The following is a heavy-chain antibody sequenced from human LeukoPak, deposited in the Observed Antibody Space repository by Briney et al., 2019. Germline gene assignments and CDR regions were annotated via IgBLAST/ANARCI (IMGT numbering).Heavy chain of an antibody. CDR3: ARDLPAAVD. Sequence: GGSLRLSCAASGFSFSSYSMSWVRQAAGKGLEWVSFISRSSSDIYHADSVKGRFTISRDSAKNSLYLQMNSLRAEDTAVYYCARDLPAAVDWGQGALVTVSS. V-gene: IGHV3-21*01. CDR1: GFSFSSYS. D-gene: IGHD2-2*01. J-gene: IGHJ4*02. CDR2: ISRSSSDI.